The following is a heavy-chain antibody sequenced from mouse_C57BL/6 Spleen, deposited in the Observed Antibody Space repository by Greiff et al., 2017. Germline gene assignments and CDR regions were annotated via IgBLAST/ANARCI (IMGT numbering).Heavy chain of an antibody. D-gene: IGHD1-1*01. J-gene: IGHJ4*01. Sequence: QVQLQQSGAELVKPGASVKISCKASGYAFSSYWMNWVKQRPGKGLEWIGQIYPGDGDTNYNGKFKGKATLTADKSSSTAYMQRSSLTSEDSAVYFCAREALLRPYAMDYWGQGTSVTVSS. CDR3: AREALLRPYAMDY. CDR1: GYAFSSYW. V-gene: IGHV1-80*01. CDR2: IYPGDGDT.